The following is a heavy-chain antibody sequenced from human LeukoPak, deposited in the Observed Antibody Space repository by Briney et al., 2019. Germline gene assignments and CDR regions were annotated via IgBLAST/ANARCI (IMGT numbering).Heavy chain of an antibody. CDR3: ARGAMIAAADGNWFDP. CDR1: GGSFSGYY. Sequence: SGTLSLTCAVYGGSFSGYYWSWIRQPPGKGLEWIGEINHSGSTNYNPSLKSRVTISVDTSKNQFSLKLSSVTAADTAVYFCARGAMIAAADGNWFDPWGQGTLVTVSS. CDR2: INHSGST. D-gene: IGHD6-13*01. J-gene: IGHJ5*02. V-gene: IGHV4-34*01.